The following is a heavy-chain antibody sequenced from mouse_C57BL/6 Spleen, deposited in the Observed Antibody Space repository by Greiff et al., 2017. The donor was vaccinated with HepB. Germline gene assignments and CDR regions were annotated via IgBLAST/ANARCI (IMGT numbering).Heavy chain of an antibody. CDR1: GYAFSSYW. V-gene: IGHV1-80*01. CDR3: ARNADYYAMDY. Sequence: VQGVESGAELVKPGASVKISCKASGYAFSSYWMNWVKQRPGNGLEWIGKIYPGDGDTNYTGKFKCKATLTADKSSSTASMQLSSLTSEDSAVYFCARNADYYAMDYWGQGTSVTVSS. J-gene: IGHJ4*01. CDR2: IYPGDGDT.